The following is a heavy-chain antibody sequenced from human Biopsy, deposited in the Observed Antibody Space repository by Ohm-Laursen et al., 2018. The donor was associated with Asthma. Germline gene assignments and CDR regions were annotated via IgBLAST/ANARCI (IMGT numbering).Heavy chain of an antibody. CDR2: IYSGGTS. CDR1: GFMFRSFG. D-gene: IGHD3-22*01. J-gene: IGHJ4*02. V-gene: IGHV3-53*01. CDR3: ARGDSSNWSHYYFDY. Sequence: SLRLSCSASGFMFRSFGMHWVRQAPGKGLEWVSVIYSGGTSHTADSVRGRFTISRDYSKNTLYLQMHSLRAEDTAVYYCARGDSSNWSHYYFDYWGQGTLVTVSS.